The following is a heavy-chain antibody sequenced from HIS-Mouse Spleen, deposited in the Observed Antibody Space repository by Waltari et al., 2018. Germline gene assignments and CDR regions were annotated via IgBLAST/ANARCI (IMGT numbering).Heavy chain of an antibody. V-gene: IGHV3-23*01. Sequence: EVQLLESGGGLVQLGGSLRLSCAASGFIFSSYAMSWVGQAPGKGLEWVSAISGSGGSTYYADSVKGRFTISRDNSKNTLYLQMNSLRAEDTAVYYCAKQDLGIRKNYFDYWGQGTLVTVSS. CDR2: ISGSGGST. CDR1: GFIFSSYA. J-gene: IGHJ4*02. CDR3: AKQDLGIRKNYFDY. D-gene: IGHD7-27*01.